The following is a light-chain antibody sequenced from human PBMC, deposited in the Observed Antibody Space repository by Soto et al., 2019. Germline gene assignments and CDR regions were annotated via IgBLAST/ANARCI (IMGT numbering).Light chain of an antibody. CDR1: QSLNNE. CDR3: QQYHRSPIT. CDR2: DAS. Sequence: DIQMTQSPSTLSASVGDRVTITCRASQSLNNELAWYQQKPGKAPNLLMYDASTLERGVPSRFSGTGSGTEFTLTISSLQTDDFATYYCQQYHRSPITFGQGTRLEIK. V-gene: IGKV1-5*01. J-gene: IGKJ5*01.